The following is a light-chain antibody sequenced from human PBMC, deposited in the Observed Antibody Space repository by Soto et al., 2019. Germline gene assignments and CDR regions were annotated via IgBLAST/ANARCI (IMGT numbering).Light chain of an antibody. CDR2: KAS. CDR3: QQYNSYPRP. CDR1: QSISSW. V-gene: IGKV1-5*03. J-gene: IGKJ1*01. Sequence: DIQMTPSPSPLSAAVGASVAIARGASQSISSWLAWYQQKPGKAPKLLIYKASSLESGVPSRFSGSGSGTEFTLTISSLQPDDFATYYCQQYNSYPRPFGQGTKVDIK.